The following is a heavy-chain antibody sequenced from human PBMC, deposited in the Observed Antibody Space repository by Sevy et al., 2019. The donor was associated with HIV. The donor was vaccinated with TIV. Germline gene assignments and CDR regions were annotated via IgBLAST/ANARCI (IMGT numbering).Heavy chain of an antibody. J-gene: IGHJ6*02. CDR2: IGGSGRYT. CDR3: AKGYCSGGTCPRDYYYYGMDV. V-gene: IGHV3-23*01. CDR1: GFTFSTYA. D-gene: IGHD2-15*01. Sequence: GGSLRLSCAPSGFTFSTYAMNWVRQAPGQGLKWVSSIGGSGRYTYYADSVEGRFTISRDNSKNMLYLQMNSLRVADTAVYYCAKGYCSGGTCPRDYYYYGMDVWGQGTTVTVSS.